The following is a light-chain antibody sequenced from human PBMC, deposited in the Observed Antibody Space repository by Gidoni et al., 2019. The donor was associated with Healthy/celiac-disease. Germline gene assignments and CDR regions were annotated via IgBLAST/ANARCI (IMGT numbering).Light chain of an antibody. J-gene: IGKJ1*01. Sequence: DIVMTQSPLSLPVTPGEPASISCRSSQSLLHSNGYNYLDWYLQKPGQSPQLLIYLGSNRASGVPDRFSGSGSGTDFTLKISRVEAEDVGVYYCMQALQKPWTFXQXTKVEIK. CDR2: LGS. V-gene: IGKV2-28*01. CDR1: QSLLHSNGYNY. CDR3: MQALQKPWT.